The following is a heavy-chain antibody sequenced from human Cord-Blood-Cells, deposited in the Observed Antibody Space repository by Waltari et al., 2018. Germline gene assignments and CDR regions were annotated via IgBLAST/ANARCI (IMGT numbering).Heavy chain of an antibody. CDR3: AREGIAVALDY. CDR1: GCTFSSDW. CDR2: KKQDGSEK. D-gene: IGHD6-19*01. J-gene: IGHJ4*02. V-gene: IGHV3-7*01. Sequence: EVQLVESGGGLVQPGGSLRLSCAASGCTFSSDWLSWVRQAPGKGLEWVANKKQDGSEKYYVDSVKGRFTISRDNAKNSLYLQMNSRRAEDTAVYYCAREGIAVALDYWGQGTLVTVSS.